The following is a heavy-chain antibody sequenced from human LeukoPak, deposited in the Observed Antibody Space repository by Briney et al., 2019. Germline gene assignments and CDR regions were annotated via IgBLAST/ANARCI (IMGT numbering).Heavy chain of an antibody. CDR1: GGSFSGYY. J-gene: IGHJ4*02. CDR3: ARVRARIAARKVFDY. Sequence: SETLSLTCAVYGGSFSGYYWSWIRQPPGKGLEWIGEINHSGSTNYNPSLKNRVTISVDTSKNQFSLKLSSVTAADTAVYYCARVRARIAARKVFDYWGQGTLVTVSS. D-gene: IGHD6-6*01. CDR2: INHSGST. V-gene: IGHV4-34*01.